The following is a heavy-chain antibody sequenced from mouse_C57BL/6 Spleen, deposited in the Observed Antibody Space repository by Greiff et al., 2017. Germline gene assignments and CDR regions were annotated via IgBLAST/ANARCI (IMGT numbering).Heavy chain of an antibody. Sequence: QVQLQQPGAELVRPGTSVKLSCKASGYTFTSYWMHWVKQRPGQGLEWIGVIDPSDSYTNYNQKFKGKATVTVDTSSSTAYMQLSSLTSEDSAVYYCARVVTAYYAMAYWGQGTSVTVSA. CDR2: IDPSDSYT. V-gene: IGHV1-59*01. J-gene: IGHJ4*01. D-gene: IGHD2-2*01. CDR1: GYTFTSYW. CDR3: ARVVTAYYAMAY.